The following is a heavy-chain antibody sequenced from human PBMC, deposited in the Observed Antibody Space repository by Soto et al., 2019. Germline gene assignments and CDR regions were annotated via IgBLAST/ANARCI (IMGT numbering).Heavy chain of an antibody. D-gene: IGHD4-17*01. CDR2: IFHTGGT. CDR3: ARDGYGGRSNWFAP. J-gene: IGHJ5*02. CDR1: GDSISSDDYS. Sequence: SSETLSLTCAVSGDSISSDDYSWSWIRQPPGKGLEWMGYIFHTGGTYYNPSLKSRVTMLVDRSKNQFSLKLNSVTAADTAVYDCARDGYGGRSNWFAPWGQGTLVTVS. V-gene: IGHV4-30-2*01.